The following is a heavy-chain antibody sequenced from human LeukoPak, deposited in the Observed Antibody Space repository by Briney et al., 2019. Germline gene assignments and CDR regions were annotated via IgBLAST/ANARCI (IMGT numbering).Heavy chain of an antibody. V-gene: IGHV4-61*08. CDR2: IYYSGST. CDR3: ARGDSSGWYYFDY. J-gene: IGHJ4*02. D-gene: IGHD6-19*01. Sequence: SETLSLTCTVSGGSISSGGYYWSWIRQHPGKGLEWIGYIYYSGSTNYNPSLKSRVTISVDTSKNRFSLKLSSVTAADTAVYYCARGDSSGWYYFDYWGQGTLVTVSS. CDR1: GGSISSGGYY.